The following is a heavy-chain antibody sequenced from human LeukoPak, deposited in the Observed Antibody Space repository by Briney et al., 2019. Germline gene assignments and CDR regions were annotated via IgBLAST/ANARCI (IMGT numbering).Heavy chain of an antibody. V-gene: IGHV4-61*02. CDR1: GGSISSGSYY. CDR3: ARGGVTAIPLGYYYYGMDV. D-gene: IGHD2-21*02. J-gene: IGHJ6*02. Sequence: SETLSLTCTVSGGSISSGSYYWSRIRQPAGKGLEWIGRIYTSGSTNYNPSLKSRVTISVDTSKNQFSLKLSSVTAADTAVYYCARGGVTAIPLGYYYYGMDVWGQGTTVTVSS. CDR2: IYTSGST.